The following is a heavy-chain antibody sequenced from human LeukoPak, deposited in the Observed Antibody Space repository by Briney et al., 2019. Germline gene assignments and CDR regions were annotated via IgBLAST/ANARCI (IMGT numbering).Heavy chain of an antibody. J-gene: IGHJ4*02. CDR1: GFTFSNYA. V-gene: IGHV3-23*01. D-gene: IGHD3-10*01. CDR2: ITGSGNST. Sequence: AGGSLRLSCAVSGFTFSNYAMTWIRQAPGKGLEWVSEITGSGNSTYYADSVKGRFTSSRDNSKNTLYLQMNSLRAEDTAVYYCARELFDFDYWGQGTLVTVSS. CDR3: ARELFDFDY.